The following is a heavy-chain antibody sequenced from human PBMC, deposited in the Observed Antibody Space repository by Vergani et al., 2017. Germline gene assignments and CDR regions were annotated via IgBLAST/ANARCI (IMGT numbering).Heavy chain of an antibody. D-gene: IGHD2-21*02. CDR1: GFTFSSYA. J-gene: IGHJ4*02. CDR3: ARDPYCGGDCYYVDY. CDR2: ISYDGSNK. V-gene: IGHV3-30*01. Sequence: QVQLVESGGGVVQPGRSLRLSCAASGFTFSSYAMHWVRQAPGKGLEWVAVISYDGSNKYYADSVKGRFTISRDNSKNTLYLQMNSLRAEDPAVYYCARDPYCGGDCYYVDYWGQGTLVTVSS.